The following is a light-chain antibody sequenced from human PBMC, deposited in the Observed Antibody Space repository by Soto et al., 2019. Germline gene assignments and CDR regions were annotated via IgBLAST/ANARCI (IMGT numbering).Light chain of an antibody. V-gene: IGKV3-15*01. CDR1: QSVSRY. J-gene: IGKJ5*01. CDR3: QQCSDWPLFT. CDR2: DAS. Sequence: EIVMTQSPATLSVSPGETATLSCRASQSVSRYLAWYQHRPGQAPRLLIYDASTRATGIPARFSGSGSGTEFTLTISGLLFEDFAVYSCQQCSDWPLFTFGQGTRLEIK.